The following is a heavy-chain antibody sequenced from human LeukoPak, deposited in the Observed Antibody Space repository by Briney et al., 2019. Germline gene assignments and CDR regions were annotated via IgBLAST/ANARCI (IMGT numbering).Heavy chain of an antibody. D-gene: IGHD2-21*02. CDR2: IKQDGSQQ. V-gene: IGHV3-7*04. Sequence: PGGTLRLSCAASGFTFSSYGMSWVRQAPGKGLEWVANIKQDGSQQYYVASVRGRFTISRDNAKNSLALQMNTLRVEDTAMYFCVRGFSGDIWGQGTLVTVSS. CDR3: VRGFSGDI. J-gene: IGHJ4*02. CDR1: GFTFSSYG.